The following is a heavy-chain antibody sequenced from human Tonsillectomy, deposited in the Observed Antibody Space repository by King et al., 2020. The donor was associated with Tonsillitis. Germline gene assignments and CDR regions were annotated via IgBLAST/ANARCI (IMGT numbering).Heavy chain of an antibody. CDR3: AKEGIALSDWYFDL. J-gene: IGHJ2*01. CDR2: IAYDASYE. Sequence: VQLVESGGGVVQPGTSLRLSCAASGFTFGNYGMHWVRQAPGKGLEWVALIAYDASYENYADSVKGRFTISRDNSKNKLYLEMNGLRVEDTAVYYCAKEGIALSDWYFDLWGRGTLVTVSS. D-gene: IGHD3-16*02. CDR1: GFTFGNYG. V-gene: IGHV3-30*18.